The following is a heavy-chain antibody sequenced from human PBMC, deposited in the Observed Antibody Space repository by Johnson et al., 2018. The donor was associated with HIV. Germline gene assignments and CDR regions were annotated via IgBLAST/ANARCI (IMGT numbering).Heavy chain of an antibody. CDR2: IRSKTDGGTT. CDR3: TTDWGSYHEYAFDI. J-gene: IGHJ3*02. Sequence: VQLVESGGGVVQPGGSLRLSCAASGFTFSDAWMSWVRQAPGKGLEWVGRIRSKTDGGTTDYAAPVKDRVTISRDDSKNTLYLQMNSLKTEDTAVYSCTTDWGSYHEYAFDIWGQGTMVTVSS. CDR1: GFTFSDAW. D-gene: IGHD1-26*01. V-gene: IGHV3-15*01.